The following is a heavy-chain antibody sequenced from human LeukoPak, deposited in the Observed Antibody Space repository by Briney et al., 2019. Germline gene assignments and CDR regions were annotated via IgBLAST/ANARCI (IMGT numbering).Heavy chain of an antibody. CDR2: IYTSATT. D-gene: IGHD3-16*02. CDR1: GGSISSGTYY. J-gene: IGHJ4*02. CDR3: ARLRGVFGGLFDY. Sequence: SETLSLTCTVSGGSISSGTYYWSWIRQPAGKGLEWIGRIYTSATTNYNPSLKSRVTISVDMSKNQFSLILNSVTAADTAVYYCARLRGVFGGLFDYWGQGALVTVSS. V-gene: IGHV4-61*02.